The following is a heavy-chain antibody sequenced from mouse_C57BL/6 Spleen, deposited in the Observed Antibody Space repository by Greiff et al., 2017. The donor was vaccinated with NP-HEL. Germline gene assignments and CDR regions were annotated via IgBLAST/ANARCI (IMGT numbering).Heavy chain of an antibody. J-gene: IGHJ2*01. Sequence: QVQLKESGPGLVAPSQSLSITCTVSGFSLTSYAISWVRQPPGKGLEWLGVIWTGGGTNYNSALKSRLSNSKENTKSQVFLKMTSLQTDDTARYYCARNGDYYGSRRGYYFDYWGQGTTLTVSS. CDR1: GFSLTSYA. CDR2: IWTGGGT. D-gene: IGHD1-1*01. CDR3: ARNGDYYGSRRGYYFDY. V-gene: IGHV2-9-1*01.